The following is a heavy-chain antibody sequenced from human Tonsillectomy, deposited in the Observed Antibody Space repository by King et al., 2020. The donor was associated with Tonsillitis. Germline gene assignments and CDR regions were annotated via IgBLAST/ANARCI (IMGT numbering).Heavy chain of an antibody. Sequence: VQLQESGPGLVKPSQTLSLTCTVSGASISSGSYYWSWIRQPAGMGLEWIGRIYTSGSTNYNPSLKSRVTMSVDTSKNQFSLKLSSVTAADTAVYYCARVGYTAMADLGFDYWGQGTLVTVSS. CDR2: IYTSGST. D-gene: IGHD5-18*01. CDR3: ARVGYTAMADLGFDY. J-gene: IGHJ4*02. V-gene: IGHV4-61*02. CDR1: GASISSGSYY.